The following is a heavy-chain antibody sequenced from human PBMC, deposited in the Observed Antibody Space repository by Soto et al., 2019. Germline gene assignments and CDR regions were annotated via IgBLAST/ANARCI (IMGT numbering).Heavy chain of an antibody. Sequence: GGSLRLSCTISGFTFSSYAMSWVRQAPGKGLECVSSITGSGDSTYYADSVKGRFSISRDKSKNTLYLQMNSLRAEDTAVYYCARDPNPGYFDYWGQGTLVTVSS. CDR1: GFTFSSYA. J-gene: IGHJ4*02. CDR3: ARDPNPGYFDY. V-gene: IGHV3-23*01. CDR2: ITGSGDST.